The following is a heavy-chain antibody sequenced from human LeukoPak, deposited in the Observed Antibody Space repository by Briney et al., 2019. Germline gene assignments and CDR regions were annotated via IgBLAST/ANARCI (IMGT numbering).Heavy chain of an antibody. CDR1: GYTFTSYG. CDR3: AREGDGERWLQKSDY. Sequence: GASVKVSCKASGYTFTSYGISWVRQAPGQGLEWMGWISAYNGNTNYAQKLQGRVTMTTDTSTSTAYMELRSLRSDDTAVYYCAREGDGERWLQKSDYWGQGTLVTVSS. V-gene: IGHV1-18*04. CDR2: ISAYNGNT. D-gene: IGHD5-24*01. J-gene: IGHJ4*02.